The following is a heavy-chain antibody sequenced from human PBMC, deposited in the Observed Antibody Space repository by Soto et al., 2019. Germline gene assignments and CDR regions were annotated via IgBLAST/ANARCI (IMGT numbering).Heavy chain of an antibody. J-gene: IGHJ4*02. Sequence: QVQLLESGPGLVKPSQTLSLICIVSGGSISSSSYCWSWIRQHPGKGLEWIGYIYYSGGTYYNPSLESRVTMSVDTSKNQFSLKLSSVTAADTAVYYCARGGGDGMDGYYFDYWGQGTLVTVSS. CDR2: IYYSGGT. CDR1: GGSISSSSYC. CDR3: ARGGGDGMDGYYFDY. V-gene: IGHV4-31*03. D-gene: IGHD3-10*01.